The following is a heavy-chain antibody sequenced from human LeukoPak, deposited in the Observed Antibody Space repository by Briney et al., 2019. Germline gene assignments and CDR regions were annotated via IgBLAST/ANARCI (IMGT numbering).Heavy chain of an antibody. Sequence: GGSLRLSCAASGFTLSRYWMSWVRQAPGKGLEWVANIKQDGSEKYYVGSVKGRFTISRDNAKNSLYLQMSSLRVEDTAVYYCSRDIAAVPVGDYWGQGTLVTVSS. CDR1: GFTLSRYW. CDR3: SRDIAAVPVGDY. CDR2: IKQDGSEK. J-gene: IGHJ4*02. V-gene: IGHV3-7*01. D-gene: IGHD6-13*01.